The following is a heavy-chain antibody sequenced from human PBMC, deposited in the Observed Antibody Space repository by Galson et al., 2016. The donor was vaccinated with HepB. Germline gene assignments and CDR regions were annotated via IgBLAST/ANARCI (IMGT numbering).Heavy chain of an antibody. V-gene: IGHV3-23*01. Sequence: SLRLSCAVSGFTFSNYAMSWVRQAPGKGLEWVPDISGSGTSTDYAYSVKGRFTISRYNSKNTLYLHMNSLRAEDTAIYYCAKELAMTGTYFQYWGQGTLVTVSS. J-gene: IGHJ1*01. CDR2: ISGSGTST. D-gene: IGHD6-19*01. CDR3: AKELAMTGTYFQY. CDR1: GFTFSNYA.